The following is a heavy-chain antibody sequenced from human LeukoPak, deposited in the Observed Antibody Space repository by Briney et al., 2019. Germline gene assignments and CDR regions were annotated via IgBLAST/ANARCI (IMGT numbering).Heavy chain of an antibody. J-gene: IGHJ6*03. V-gene: IGHV3-23*01. CDR2: MSGSGVNT. Sequence: GGSLRLSCATSGFTSNSYGMSWVRQAPGKGLEWVSAMSGSGVNTDYADSVKGRFTISRDTSKNTLYLQMNSLRAEDTAIYYCARGVYYYYYYMDVWGKGTTVTVSS. CDR1: GFTSNSYG. CDR3: ARGVYYYYYYMDV.